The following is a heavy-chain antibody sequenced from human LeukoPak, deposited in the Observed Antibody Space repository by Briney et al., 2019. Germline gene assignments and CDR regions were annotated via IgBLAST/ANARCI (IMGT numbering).Heavy chain of an antibody. CDR2: ISYDGSNK. Sequence: GGSLRLSCVASGFTFSNYGMHWVRQAPGKGLEWVAVISYDGSNKYYADSVKVRFTISRDNSKNTLYLQMNSLRAEDTAVYYCTKGVLGGTQSVSAGLDSWGQGTLVTVSS. D-gene: IGHD3-16*01. CDR3: TKGVLGGTQSVSAGLDS. V-gene: IGHV3-30*18. CDR1: GFTFSNYG. J-gene: IGHJ4*02.